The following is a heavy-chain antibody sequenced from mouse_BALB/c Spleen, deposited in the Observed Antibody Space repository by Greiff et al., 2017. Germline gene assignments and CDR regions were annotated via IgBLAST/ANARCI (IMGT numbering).Heavy chain of an antibody. CDR2: ISYGGST. D-gene: IGHD2-12*01. CDR3: ARGGCYSAWFAY. CDR1: GYSITSDYA. Sequence: EVQLVESGPGLVKPSQSLSLTCTVTGYSITSDYAWNWIRQFPGNKLEWMGYISYGGSTSYNPSLKSRISIARDTSKNQFFLQLNSVTTEDTATYYSARGGCYSAWFAYWGQGTLVTVSA. J-gene: IGHJ3*01. V-gene: IGHV3-2*02.